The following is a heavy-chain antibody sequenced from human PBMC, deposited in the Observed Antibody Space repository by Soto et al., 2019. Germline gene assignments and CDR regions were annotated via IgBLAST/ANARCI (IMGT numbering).Heavy chain of an antibody. Sequence: QVQLVQSGAEVKRPGASVKVFCKASGYTFTTHTMHWVRQAPGQGLEWMGWMNGGNGNIKYSQKFQGRVTFTRDTFASTAYMELSSLRSEDTAVYYCTRLETDYWGQGTLVTVSS. CDR2: MNGGNGNI. V-gene: IGHV1-3*01. J-gene: IGHJ4*02. CDR3: TRLETDY. CDR1: GYTFTTHT.